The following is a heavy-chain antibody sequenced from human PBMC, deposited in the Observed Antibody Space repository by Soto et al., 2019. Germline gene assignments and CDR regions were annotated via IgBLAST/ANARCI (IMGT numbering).Heavy chain of an antibody. CDR1: GYTFTSYD. Sequence: ASVKVSCKASGYTFTSYDINWVRQVTGQGLEWMGWMNPNSGNTGYAQKFQGRVTMTRNTSISTAYMELSSLRSEDTAVYYCARGGYCRGGSCMGNDYWGQGTLVTVSS. CDR3: ARGGYCRGGSCMGNDY. V-gene: IGHV1-8*01. CDR2: MNPNSGNT. J-gene: IGHJ4*02. D-gene: IGHD2-15*01.